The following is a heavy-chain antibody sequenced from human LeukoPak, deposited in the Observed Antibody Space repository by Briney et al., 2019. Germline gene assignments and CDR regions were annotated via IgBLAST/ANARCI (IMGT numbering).Heavy chain of an antibody. CDR1: GFTFRRYW. CDR3: ATKQWLAPPPDS. Sequence: GGSLRLSCAASGFTFRRYWMLWVRQAPGKGLKSVSRINTDGTVTTCADSVKGRFTVSRDNADNTMFLQMNTVRHEDTAAYYCATKQWLAPPPDSWGQGTPVTVSS. CDR2: INTDGTVT. J-gene: IGHJ4*02. V-gene: IGHV3-74*01. D-gene: IGHD6-19*01.